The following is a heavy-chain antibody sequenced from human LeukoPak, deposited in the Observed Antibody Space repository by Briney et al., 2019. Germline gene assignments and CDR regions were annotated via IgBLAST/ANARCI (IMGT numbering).Heavy chain of an antibody. CDR1: GFTFSSYG. J-gene: IGHJ4*02. V-gene: IGHV3-33*01. Sequence: GGSLRLSCAACGFTFSSYGMHWVRQAPGKGLEWVADIWYDGSNKYYADSVKGRFTISRDNSNNPLYLQMNSLRAEDTAVYYCARGSGSRFDYWGQGTLVTVSS. CDR3: ARGSGSRFDY. CDR2: IWYDGSNK. D-gene: IGHD3-10*01.